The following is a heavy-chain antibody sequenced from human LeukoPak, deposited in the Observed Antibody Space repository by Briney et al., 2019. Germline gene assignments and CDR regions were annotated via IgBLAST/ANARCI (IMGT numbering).Heavy chain of an antibody. CDR2: ISWNSGSI. CDR3: AKDLVGGALDY. CDR1: GFTFDDYA. V-gene: IGHV3-9*01. Sequence: GGSLRLSCAASGFTFDDYAMHWVRQAPGKGLEWVSGISWNSGSIGYADSVKGRFTISRDNSRNMLFLQMNSLRADDTAVYYCAKDLVGGALDYWGQGTLVTVSS. J-gene: IGHJ4*02. D-gene: IGHD1-26*01.